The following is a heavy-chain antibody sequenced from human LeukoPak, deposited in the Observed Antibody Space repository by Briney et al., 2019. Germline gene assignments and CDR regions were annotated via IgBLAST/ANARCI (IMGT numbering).Heavy chain of an antibody. CDR3: ARDYYYDSSGYPNALYYMDV. D-gene: IGHD3-22*01. V-gene: IGHV4-39*07. J-gene: IGHJ6*03. Sequence: SETLSLTCSVSGGSISINSYYWDWIRQSPGKGLEWLGSLYFRGNTYYNPSLKSRVSMSVDTSKNQFSLKLSSVTAADTAVYYCARDYYYDSSGYPNALYYMDVWGKGTTVTVSS. CDR2: LYFRGNT. CDR1: GGSISINSYY.